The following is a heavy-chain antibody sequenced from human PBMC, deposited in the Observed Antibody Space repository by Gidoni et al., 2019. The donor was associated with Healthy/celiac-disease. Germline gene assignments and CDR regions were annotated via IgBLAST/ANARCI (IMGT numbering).Heavy chain of an antibody. CDR1: GCTFSSSL. V-gene: IGHV3-23*01. CDR3: AQSGTYDRSGYSYS. J-gene: IGHJ4*02. CDR2: IRGSGCST. Sequence: EGQRWEDGGGLVQPGGSLRLTCAASGCTFSSSLMSWVRQAPGKGLGWVSAIRGSGCSTYYADSVKGRFTISRDHSKNTLYLHMNSLRAEDTAVYSFAQSGTYDRSGYSYSWGQGTLVTVSS. D-gene: IGHD3-22*01.